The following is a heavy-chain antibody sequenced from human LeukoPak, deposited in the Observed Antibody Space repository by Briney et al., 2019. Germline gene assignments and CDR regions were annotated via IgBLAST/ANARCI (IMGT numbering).Heavy chain of an antibody. CDR1: GFTFSSYW. J-gene: IGHJ3*02. CDR3: ARRFPLFGDAFDI. CDR2: IKQDGSEK. D-gene: IGHD3-16*01. Sequence: GGSLRLSCAASGFTFSSYWMNWVRQAPGKGLEWVANIKQDGSEKYYVDSVKGRFTISRDNAKNSLYLQMNSLRAEDTAVYYCARRFPLFGDAFDIWGQGTMVTVSS. V-gene: IGHV3-7*01.